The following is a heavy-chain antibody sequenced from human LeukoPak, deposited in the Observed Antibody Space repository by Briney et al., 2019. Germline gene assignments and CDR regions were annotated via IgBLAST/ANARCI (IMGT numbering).Heavy chain of an antibody. J-gene: IGHJ5*02. CDR2: ISPNSGGT. V-gene: IGHV1-2*02. D-gene: IGHD6-13*01. Sequence: ASVKLSCKASGYTFTDYFIHWVRQAPGQGLEWMGWISPNSGGTNFAQNFQGRVTMPRDTSISTAYMELSRLRSDDTAVYYCARQKATAGSGVGFDPWGQGTLVTVSS. CDR1: GYTFTDYF. CDR3: ARQKATAGSGVGFDP.